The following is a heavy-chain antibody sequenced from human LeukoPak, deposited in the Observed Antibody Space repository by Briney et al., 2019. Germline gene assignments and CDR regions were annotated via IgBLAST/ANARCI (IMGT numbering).Heavy chain of an antibody. CDR2: SRNKARGYTT. Sequence: QTGGSLRLSCAASGFTFSDHYMDWVRQAPGKGLEWVGRSRNKARGYTTEYAASVKGRFTISRDDSKNSVFLQMNSLRDEDTAVYYCAGGVYGYNAFDYWGQGTLVSVSS. D-gene: IGHD5/OR15-5a*01. J-gene: IGHJ4*02. V-gene: IGHV3-72*01. CDR3: AGGVYGYNAFDY. CDR1: GFTFSDHY.